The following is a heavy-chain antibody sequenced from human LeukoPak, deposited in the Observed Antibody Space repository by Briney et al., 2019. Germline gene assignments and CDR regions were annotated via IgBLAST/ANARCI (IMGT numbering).Heavy chain of an antibody. Sequence: GGSLRLSCAASGLTFSSYSMNWVRQAPGKGLEWVSSISSSSSYIYYADSVKGRFAISRDNAKNSLYLQMNSLKTEDTAVYYCARLLGSGTSYNLDYWGQGTLVTVSS. CDR2: ISSSSSYI. D-gene: IGHD3-10*01. CDR1: GLTFSSYS. V-gene: IGHV3-21*04. CDR3: ARLLGSGTSYNLDY. J-gene: IGHJ4*02.